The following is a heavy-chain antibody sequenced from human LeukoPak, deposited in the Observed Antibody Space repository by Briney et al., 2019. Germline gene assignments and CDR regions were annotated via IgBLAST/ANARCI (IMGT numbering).Heavy chain of an antibody. D-gene: IGHD6-19*01. CDR2: INKDGNEK. CDR3: ARHLRGSGWFDY. Sequence: GGSLRLSCAASGFTFSSYWMSWVRQAPGKGLEWVANINKDGNEKYYVDSVKGRFTISRDNAKNSLYLQMNSLRAEDTAVYYCARHLRGSGWFDYWGQGTLVTVSS. J-gene: IGHJ4*02. V-gene: IGHV3-7*01. CDR1: GFTFSSYW.